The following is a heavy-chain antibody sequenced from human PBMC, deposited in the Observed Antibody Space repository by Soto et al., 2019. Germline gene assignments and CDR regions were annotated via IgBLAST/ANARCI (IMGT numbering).Heavy chain of an antibody. J-gene: IGHJ3*02. D-gene: IGHD6-19*01. CDR1: GGTFSSYA. CDR2: IIPIFGTA. V-gene: IGHV1-69*13. CDR3: AIIGAVAGLCTPRNDAFDI. Sequence: ASVKVSCKASGGTFSSYAISWVRQAPGQGLEWMGGIIPIFGTANYAQKFQGRVTITADESTSTAYMELSSLRSEDTAVYYCAIIGAVAGLCTPRNDAFDIWGQGTMVTVSS.